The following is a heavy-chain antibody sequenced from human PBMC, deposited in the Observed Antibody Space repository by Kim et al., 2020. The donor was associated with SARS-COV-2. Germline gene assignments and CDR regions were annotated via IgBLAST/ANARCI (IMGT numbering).Heavy chain of an antibody. CDR3: ARASSTQGYFDY. CDR2: ISYDGSNK. V-gene: IGHV3-30*04. CDR1: GFTFSSYA. D-gene: IGHD2-2*01. J-gene: IGHJ4*02. Sequence: GGSLRLSCAASGFTFSSYAMHWVRQAPGKGLEWVAVISYDGSNKYYADSVKGRFTISRDNSKNTLYLQMNSLRAEDTAVYYCARASSTQGYFDYWGQGTLVTVSS.